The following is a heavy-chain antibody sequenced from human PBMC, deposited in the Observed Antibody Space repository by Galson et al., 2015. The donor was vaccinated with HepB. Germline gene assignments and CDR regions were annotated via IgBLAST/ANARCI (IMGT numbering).Heavy chain of an antibody. CDR3: ARARLGYFDP. Sequence: SVKVSCKASGYTFTNFDINWVRQAAGQGLEWMGWMNPNNGNTGYAEKFQGRVSMTRNTATRTAYMELSSLTSEDTAVYYCARARLGYFDPWGQGSLVTVSS. V-gene: IGHV1-8*01. D-gene: IGHD3-16*01. CDR2: MNPNNGNT. J-gene: IGHJ5*02. CDR1: GYTFTNFD.